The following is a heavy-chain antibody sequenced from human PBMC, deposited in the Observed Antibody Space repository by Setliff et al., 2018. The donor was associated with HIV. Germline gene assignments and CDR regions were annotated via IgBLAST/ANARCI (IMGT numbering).Heavy chain of an antibody. CDR2: IYHSATT. V-gene: IGHV4-38-2*01. Sequence: KPGGSLRLSCAASGLLVSRNYINWVRQAPGKGLEWIGSIYHSATTYYNPSLWGRVTISIDTSKNQFSLKLSSVTAADTAVYYCARQNSGYAPGPFDYWGQGILVTVSS. CDR3: ARQNSGYAPGPFDY. CDR1: GLLVSRNY. D-gene: IGHD5-12*01. J-gene: IGHJ4*02.